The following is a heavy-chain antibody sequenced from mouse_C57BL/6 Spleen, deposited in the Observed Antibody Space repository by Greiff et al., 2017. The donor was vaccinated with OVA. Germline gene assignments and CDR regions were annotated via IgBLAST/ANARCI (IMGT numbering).Heavy chain of an antibody. CDR1: GYAFSSSW. D-gene: IGHD3-1*01. J-gene: IGHJ2*01. V-gene: IGHV1-82*01. CDR3: AGLYYFDY. Sequence: QVQLKESGPELVKPGASVKISCKASGYAFSSSWMNWVKQRPGKGLEWIGRIYPGDGDTNYNGKFKGKATLTADKSSSTAYMQLSSLTSEDSAVYFCAGLYYFDYWGQGTTLTVSS. CDR2: IYPGDGDT.